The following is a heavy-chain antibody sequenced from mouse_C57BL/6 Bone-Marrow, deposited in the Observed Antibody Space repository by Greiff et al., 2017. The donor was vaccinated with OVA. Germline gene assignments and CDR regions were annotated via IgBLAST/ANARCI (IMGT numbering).Heavy chain of an antibody. CDR2: ISRGGSYT. Sequence: DVKLVQSGGDLVKPGGSLKLSCAASGFTFSGYGMSWVRQTPDKRLEWVATISRGGSYTYYPDSVKGRCTISRDNAKNTLDLHMSSLKSEDTAMYYCARLEDFDYWGQGTTLTVAS. J-gene: IGHJ2*01. V-gene: IGHV5-6*02. CDR3: ARLEDFDY. CDR1: GFTFSGYG.